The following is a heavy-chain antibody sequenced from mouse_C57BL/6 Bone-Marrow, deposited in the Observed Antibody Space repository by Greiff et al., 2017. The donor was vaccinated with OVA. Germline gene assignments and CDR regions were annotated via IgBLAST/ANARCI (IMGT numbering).Heavy chain of an antibody. CDR2: IDPENGDT. Sequence: EVQLQQSGAELVRPGASVKLSCTASGFNIKDDYMHWVKQRPEQGLEWIGWIDPENGDTEYASKFQGKATITADTSSNTAYLQLSSLTSEETAVYYCTPNGSSPWFAYWGQGTLVTVSA. J-gene: IGHJ3*01. V-gene: IGHV14-4*01. CDR1: GFNIKDDY. CDR3: TPNGSSPWFAY. D-gene: IGHD1-1*01.